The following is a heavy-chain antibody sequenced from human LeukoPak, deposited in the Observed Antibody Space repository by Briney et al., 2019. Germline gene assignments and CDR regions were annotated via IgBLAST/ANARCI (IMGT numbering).Heavy chain of an antibody. CDR2: INPNSGGT. J-gene: IGHJ4*02. CDR1: GYTFTGYY. Sequence: ASVKVSCKASGYTFTGYYMHWVRQAPGQGLEWMGWINPNSGGTNYAQKFQGWVTMTRDTSISTAYMELSRLRSDDTAVYYCARSTGYSSSWYVDYWGQGTLVTVSS. V-gene: IGHV1-2*04. D-gene: IGHD6-13*01. CDR3: ARSTGYSSSWYVDY.